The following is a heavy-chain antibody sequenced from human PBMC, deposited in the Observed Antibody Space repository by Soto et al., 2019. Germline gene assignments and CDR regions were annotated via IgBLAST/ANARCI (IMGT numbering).Heavy chain of an antibody. V-gene: IGHV1-46*01. D-gene: IGHD3-3*01. Sequence: ASVKVSCKASGYTFTSYYMHWVRQAPGQGLEWMGIINPSGGSTSYAQKFQGRVTMTRDTSTSTVYMELSSLRSEDTAVYYWARHYDFWSGYRKPAYYYYYYGMDVWGQGPTVTVSS. J-gene: IGHJ6*02. CDR1: GYTFTSYY. CDR3: ARHYDFWSGYRKPAYYYYYYGMDV. CDR2: INPSGGST.